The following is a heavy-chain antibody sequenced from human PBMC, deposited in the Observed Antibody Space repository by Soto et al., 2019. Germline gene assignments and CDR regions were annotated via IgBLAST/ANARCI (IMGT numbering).Heavy chain of an antibody. V-gene: IGHV3-33*01. CDR1: GFTFSSDG. CDR3: TRDDDTSSRYSQFDY. Sequence: QVQLVESGGGVVQPGRSLRLSCAASGFTFSSDGMHWVRQAPGKGLEWVAVIWYDGSKRYYADSVKGRFTISRDTSRNTLYLQMNSLRAEDTAVYYCTRDDDTSSRYSQFDYWGQGTLVTVSS. D-gene: IGHD3-22*01. J-gene: IGHJ4*02. CDR2: IWYDGSKR.